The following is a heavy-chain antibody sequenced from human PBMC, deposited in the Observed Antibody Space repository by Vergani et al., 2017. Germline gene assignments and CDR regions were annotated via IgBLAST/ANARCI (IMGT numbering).Heavy chain of an antibody. V-gene: IGHV1-69*14. CDR3: ARDRRGVVREKEAYYYYYKDV. CDR2: IIPIFGTA. Sequence: QVQLVQSGAEVKKPGSSVKVSCKASGGTFSSYAISWVRQAPGQGLEWMGRIIPIFGTANYAQKFQGRVTITAEKSTSTAYMELSSLRSEDTAVDYCARDRRGVVREKEAYYYYYKDVGGKVTTVTVSS. J-gene: IGHJ6*03. CDR1: GGTFSSYA. D-gene: IGHD2-21*01.